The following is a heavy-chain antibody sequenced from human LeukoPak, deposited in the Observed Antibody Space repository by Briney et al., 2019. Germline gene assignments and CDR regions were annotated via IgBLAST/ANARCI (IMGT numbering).Heavy chain of an antibody. CDR2: IIPIFGTA. J-gene: IGHJ5*02. D-gene: IGHD5-18*01. CDR1: GGTFSSYA. Sequence: SVKVSCKASGGTFSSYAISWVRQAPGQGLEWMGGIIPIFGTANYAQKFQGRVTITADKSTSTAYMEPSSLRSEDTAVYYCARGTAKTNWFDPWGQGTLVTVSS. V-gene: IGHV1-69*06. CDR3: ARGTAKTNWFDP.